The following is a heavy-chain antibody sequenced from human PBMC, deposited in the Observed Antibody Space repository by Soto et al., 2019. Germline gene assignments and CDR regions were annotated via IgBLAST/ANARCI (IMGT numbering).Heavy chain of an antibody. J-gene: IGHJ5*02. CDR1: GGSISSSSYY. CDR3: ATIYDSSGYYSDNWFDP. CDR2: IYYSGYT. D-gene: IGHD3-22*01. Sequence: SETLSLTCTVSGGSISSSSYYWGWIRQPPGKGLEWIGSIYYSGYTYYNPSLKSRVTISVDTSKNQFSLKLSSVTAADTAVYYCATIYDSSGYYSDNWFDPWGQGTLVTVSS. V-gene: IGHV4-39*07.